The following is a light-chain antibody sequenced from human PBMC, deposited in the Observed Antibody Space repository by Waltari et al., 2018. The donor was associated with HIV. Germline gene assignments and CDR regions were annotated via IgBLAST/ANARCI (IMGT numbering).Light chain of an antibody. CDR3: CSYYGSCTVL. V-gene: IGLV2-14*03. Sequence: HSVLTQPASMSGSLGPSITTSCLVRSHDVGGFNSVSWYHKSPDKAPRLCYYDVSNRPARVSGRVSGSKSGSAASLTISGLPPEDEADYYCCSYYGSCTVLFGGGPRVTVL. J-gene: IGLJ2*01. CDR2: DVS. CDR1: SHDVGGFNS.